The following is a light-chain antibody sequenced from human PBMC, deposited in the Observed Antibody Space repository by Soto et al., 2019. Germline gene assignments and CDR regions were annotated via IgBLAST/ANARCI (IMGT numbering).Light chain of an antibody. CDR1: RRDVGGYNY. Sequence: QSVLTQPASVSGSPGQSITISCTGTRRDVGGYNYVSWYQQHPGKVPKLLIYEVSNRPSGVSNRLSGSKSGNTASLTISGLQAEDEADYFCSSYTRNSTVAFGGGTKLTVL. CDR3: SSYTRNSTVA. CDR2: EVS. J-gene: IGLJ2*01. V-gene: IGLV2-14*01.